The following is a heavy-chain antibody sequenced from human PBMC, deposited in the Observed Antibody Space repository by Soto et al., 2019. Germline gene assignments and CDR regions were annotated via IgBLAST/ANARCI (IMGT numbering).Heavy chain of an antibody. D-gene: IGHD2-8*02. Sequence: PSETLSLTCTVSGGSISSGGYYWSWIRQQSGKGLEWIGYIYYSGSTYYNPSLKSRVTISVDTSKNQFSLKLTSVTAADTAVYYCARDKITGLFDYWGQGTLVTVSS. CDR3: ARDKITGLFDY. J-gene: IGHJ4*02. V-gene: IGHV4-31*03. CDR1: GGSISSGGYY. CDR2: IYYSGST.